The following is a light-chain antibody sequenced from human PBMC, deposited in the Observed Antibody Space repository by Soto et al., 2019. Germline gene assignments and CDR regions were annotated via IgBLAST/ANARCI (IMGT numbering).Light chain of an antibody. Sequence: IVLTQSPGTLSLSPGERATLSCRASQSVSSSYLAWYQQKPGQATRLLIYGASSRATGIPDGFSGSGSGTDFTLTISRLEPEDFAVYYCQQYGSSPTTFGQGTKVEIK. CDR1: QSVSSSY. V-gene: IGKV3-20*01. J-gene: IGKJ1*01. CDR2: GAS. CDR3: QQYGSSPTT.